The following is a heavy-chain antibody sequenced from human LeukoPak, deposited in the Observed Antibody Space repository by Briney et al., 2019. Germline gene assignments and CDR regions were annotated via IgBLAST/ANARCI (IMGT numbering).Heavy chain of an antibody. CDR2: IYHSGST. J-gene: IGHJ4*02. V-gene: IGHV4-38-2*02. CDR1: GYSISSGYY. CDR3: AGERYYYDSSGPGTFDY. D-gene: IGHD3-22*01. Sequence: PSETLSLTCTVSGYSISSGYYWGWIRQPPGKGLEWIGSIYHSGSTYYNPSLKSRVTISVDTSKNQFSLKLSSVTAADTAVYYCAGERYYYDSSGPGTFDYWGQGTLVTVSS.